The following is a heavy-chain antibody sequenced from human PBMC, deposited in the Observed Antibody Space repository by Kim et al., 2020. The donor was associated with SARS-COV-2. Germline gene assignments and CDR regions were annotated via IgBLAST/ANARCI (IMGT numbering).Heavy chain of an antibody. D-gene: IGHD3-9*01. CDR1: GFTFSSYS. V-gene: IGHV3-21*04. Sequence: GGSLRLSCAASGFTFSSYSMNWVRQAPGKGLEWVSSISSSSSYIYYADSVKGRFTISRDNAKNSLYLQMNSLRAEDTAVYYCARDCLVSRRYFDWSPYYYYGMDVWGQGTTVTVSS. CDR2: ISSSSSYI. CDR3: ARDCLVSRRYFDWSPYYYYGMDV. J-gene: IGHJ6*01.